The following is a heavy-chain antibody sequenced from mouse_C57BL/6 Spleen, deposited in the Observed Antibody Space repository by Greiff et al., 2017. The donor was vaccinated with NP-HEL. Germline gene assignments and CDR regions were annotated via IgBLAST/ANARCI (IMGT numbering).Heavy chain of an antibody. Sequence: EVQLQQSGPELVKPGASVKISCKASGYTFTDYYMNWVKQSHGKSLEWIGDINPNNGGTSYNQKFKGKATLTVDKSSSTAYMELRSLTSEDSAVYYCARGLLLRSPTYAMDYWGQGTSVTVSS. CDR1: GYTFTDYY. J-gene: IGHJ4*01. V-gene: IGHV1-26*01. D-gene: IGHD1-1*01. CDR2: INPNNGGT. CDR3: ARGLLLRSPTYAMDY.